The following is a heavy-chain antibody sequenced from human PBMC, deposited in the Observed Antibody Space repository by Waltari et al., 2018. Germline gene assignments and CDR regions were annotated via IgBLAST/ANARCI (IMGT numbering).Heavy chain of an antibody. V-gene: IGHV3-66*02. Sequence: SGGDLVQPGGSLRRSCTASGATIDSNYMNWLRQAPGKGLEWISVIFADGTTHFADSVRGRFVISRDKSENTLYLQMNFVRADDSSVYYCTRGGHPNSWGQGTLVTVSS. D-gene: IGHD7-27*01. CDR3: TRGGHPNS. J-gene: IGHJ1*01. CDR2: IFADGTT. CDR1: GATIDSNY.